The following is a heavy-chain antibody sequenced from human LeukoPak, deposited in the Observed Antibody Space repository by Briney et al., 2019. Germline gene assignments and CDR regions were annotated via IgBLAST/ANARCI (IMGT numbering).Heavy chain of an antibody. V-gene: IGHV1-18*01. J-gene: IGHJ4*02. CDR3: ARVPDIVVVVAATYDY. Sequence: GASVKVSCKASGYTFTSYGISWVQQAPGQGLEWMGWISAYNGNTNYAQKLQGRVTMTTDTSTSTAYMELRSLRSDDTAVYYCARVPDIVVVVAATYDYWGQGTLVTVSS. CDR1: GYTFTSYG. D-gene: IGHD2-15*01. CDR2: ISAYNGNT.